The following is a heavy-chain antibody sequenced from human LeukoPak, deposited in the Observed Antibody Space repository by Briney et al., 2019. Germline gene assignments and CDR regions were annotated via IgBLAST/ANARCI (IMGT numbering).Heavy chain of an antibody. CDR3: ARDRQFGNWARWFDP. Sequence: SETLSLTCTVSGGSISSYYWSWIRQPPGKGLEWIGYTYYSGSTNYNPSLKSRVNISVDTSKNQFSLKLSSVTAADTAVYYCARDRQFGNWARWFDPWGPGTLVTVSS. V-gene: IGHV4-59*01. CDR1: GGSISSYY. CDR2: TYYSGST. J-gene: IGHJ5*02. D-gene: IGHD3-10*01.